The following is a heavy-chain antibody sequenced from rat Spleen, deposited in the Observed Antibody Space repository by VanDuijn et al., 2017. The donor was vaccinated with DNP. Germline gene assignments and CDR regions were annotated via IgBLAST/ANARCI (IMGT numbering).Heavy chain of an antibody. V-gene: IGHV3-1*01. D-gene: IGHD1-11*01. CDR2: INYSGST. CDR1: GYSITGNY. CDR3: VRWDYGIYGFDY. Sequence: EVQLQESGPGLVKPSQSLSLTCSVTGYSITGNYWGWIRKFPGNKMEWVGHINYSGSTTYNPSLKSRISITRDTSKNQFFLHLSSVTTEDMATYYCVRWDYGIYGFDYWGQGVMVTVSS. J-gene: IGHJ2*01.